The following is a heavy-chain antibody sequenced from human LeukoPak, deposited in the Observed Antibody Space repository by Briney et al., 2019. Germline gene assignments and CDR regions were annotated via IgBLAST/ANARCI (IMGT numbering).Heavy chain of an antibody. V-gene: IGHV1-2*02. CDR3: ARKAAAGPLFDY. CDR1: GYTFTGYY. D-gene: IGHD6-13*01. Sequence: ASVKVSCKASGYTFTGYYMHWVRQAPGQGLEWMGWINPNSGGTNYAQKFQGRVTMTRDTSISTAYMELSRLRSDDTAVYYCARKAAAGPLFDYWGQGTLVTVSS. CDR2: INPNSGGT. J-gene: IGHJ4*02.